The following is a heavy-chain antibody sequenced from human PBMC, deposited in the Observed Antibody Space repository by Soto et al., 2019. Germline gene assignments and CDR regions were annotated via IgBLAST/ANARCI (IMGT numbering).Heavy chain of an antibody. D-gene: IGHD3-10*01. CDR3: AKESGSRDGSGAIYYYYDYMDV. J-gene: IGHJ6*03. CDR1: GFTFSSYA. Sequence: GGSLRLSCTASGFTFSSYAMRWVRQAPGKGLEWVSSITGSGGSTYYADSVKGRFTISRDNSKNTLYLQMNSLRAEDTAVYYCAKESGSRDGSGAIYYYYDYMDVWGKGTTVTVSS. CDR2: ITGSGGST. V-gene: IGHV3-23*01.